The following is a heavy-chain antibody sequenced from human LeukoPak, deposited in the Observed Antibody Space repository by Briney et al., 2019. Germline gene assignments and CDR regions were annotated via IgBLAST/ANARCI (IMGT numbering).Heavy chain of an antibody. CDR2: ISSSSSYI. CDR3: ARDYSATSSYDSSGYPTFDY. D-gene: IGHD3-22*01. V-gene: IGHV3-21*01. J-gene: IGHJ4*02. Sequence: GSLRLSCAASGFTFSSYSMNWVRQAPGKGLEWVSSISSSSSYIYYADSVKGRFTISRDNAKNSLYLQMNSLRAEDTAVYYCARDYSATSSYDSSGYPTFDYWGQGTLVTVSS. CDR1: GFTFSSYS.